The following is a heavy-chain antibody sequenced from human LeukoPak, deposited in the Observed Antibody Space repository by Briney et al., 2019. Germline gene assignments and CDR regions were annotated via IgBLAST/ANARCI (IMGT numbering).Heavy chain of an antibody. J-gene: IGHJ4*02. V-gene: IGHV3-7*01. CDR3: ATQTYGLFDY. CDR1: GFIFNNYW. D-gene: IGHD4-17*01. Sequence: EGSLRLSCAASGFIFNNYWMSWVRQAPGKGLEWVANIKEDGSIKHHVDSVKGRFTISRDNAKNSLYLQMNSLRAEDTAVYYCATQTYGLFDYWGQGVLVSVSS. CDR2: IKEDGSIK.